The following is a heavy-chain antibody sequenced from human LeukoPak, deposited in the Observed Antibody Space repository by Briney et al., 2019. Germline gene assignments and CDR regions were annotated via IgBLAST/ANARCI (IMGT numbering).Heavy chain of an antibody. V-gene: IGHV1-69*10. D-gene: IGHD3-16*01. CDR3: AGAGGDYVWGSYALDY. Sequence: ASVKVSCKASGGTFISYAISWVRQAPGQGLEWMGGIIPILGIANYAQKFQGRVTITADKSTSTAYMELSSLRSEDTAVYYCAGAGGDYVWGSYALDYWGQGTLVTVSS. CDR2: IIPILGIA. CDR1: GGTFISYA. J-gene: IGHJ4*02.